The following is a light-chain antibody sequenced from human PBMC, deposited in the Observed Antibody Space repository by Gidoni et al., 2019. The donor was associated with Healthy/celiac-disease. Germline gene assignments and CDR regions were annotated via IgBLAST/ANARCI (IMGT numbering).Light chain of an antibody. Sequence: QTPGQAPVLVIYGKNDRPSGIPDRFSGSSSGNTASLTITGAQAEDEADYYCNSRDSSVNHRFGTGTKVTVL. V-gene: IGLV3-19*01. CDR2: GKN. J-gene: IGLJ1*01. CDR3: NSRDSSVNHR.